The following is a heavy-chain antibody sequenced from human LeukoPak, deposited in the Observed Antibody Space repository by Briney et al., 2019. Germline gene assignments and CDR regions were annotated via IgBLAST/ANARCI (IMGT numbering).Heavy chain of an antibody. CDR1: GYTFTSYG. CDR2: INPNSGGT. Sequence: ASVKVSCKASGYTFTSYGISWVRQAPGQGLEWMGWINPNSGGTNYAQKLQGRVTMTTDTSTSTAYMELRSLRSDDTAVYYCAREGILIGPDYWGQGTLVTVSS. D-gene: IGHD3-9*01. CDR3: AREGILIGPDY. J-gene: IGHJ4*02. V-gene: IGHV1-18*01.